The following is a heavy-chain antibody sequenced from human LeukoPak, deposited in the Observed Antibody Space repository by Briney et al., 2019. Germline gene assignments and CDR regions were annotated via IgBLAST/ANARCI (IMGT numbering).Heavy chain of an antibody. V-gene: IGHV1-69*04. D-gene: IGHD2-2*01. CDR1: GGTFSSYA. J-gene: IGHJ4*02. Sequence: ASVRVSCKASGGTFSSYAISWVRQAPGQGLEWMGRIIPIFGIANYAQKFQGRVTITADKSTSTAYMELSSLGSEDTAVYYCAGDCSSTSCYSRFDYWGQGTLVTVSS. CDR3: AGDCSSTSCYSRFDY. CDR2: IIPIFGIA.